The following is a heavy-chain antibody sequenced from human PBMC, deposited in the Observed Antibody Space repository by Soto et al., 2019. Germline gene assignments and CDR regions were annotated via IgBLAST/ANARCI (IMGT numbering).Heavy chain of an antibody. D-gene: IGHD2-21*02. V-gene: IGHV1-3*01. CDR1: GYTFTSYA. CDR2: INAGNGNT. CDR3: ARDGVRGDCGGDCYTNWFDP. Sequence: QVQLVQSGAEVKKPGASVKVSCKASGYTFTSYAMHWVRQAPGQRLEWMGWINAGNGNTKYSQKFKGIVTITRDTYESKAYMELSSLRSEDTAVYYCARDGVRGDCGGDCYTNWFDPWGQGPLVTVSS. J-gene: IGHJ5*02.